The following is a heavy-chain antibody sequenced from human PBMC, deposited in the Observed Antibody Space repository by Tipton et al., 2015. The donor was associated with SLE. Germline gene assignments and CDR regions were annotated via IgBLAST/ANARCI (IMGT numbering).Heavy chain of an antibody. CDR3: ARELTIAVASVLDY. D-gene: IGHD6-13*01. Sequence: TLSLTCVVSGGSISSGGYSWSWIRQPPGKGLEWIGYIYHSGSTYYNPSLRSRVILSVDRSKNQFSLKLTSLTAADTAVYYCARELTIAVASVLDYWGQGILVTVSS. CDR1: GGSISSGGYS. CDR2: IYHSGST. V-gene: IGHV4-30-2*01. J-gene: IGHJ4*02.